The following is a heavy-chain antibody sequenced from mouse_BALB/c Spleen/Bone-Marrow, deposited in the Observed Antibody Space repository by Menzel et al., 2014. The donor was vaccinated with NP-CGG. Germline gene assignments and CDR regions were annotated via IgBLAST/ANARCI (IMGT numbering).Heavy chain of an antibody. J-gene: IGHJ3*01. Sequence: EVKLQESGGGLVQPGGSLKLSCAASGFDFSRYWMSWVRQAPGKGLEWIGEINPDSSTINYTPSLKDKFIISRDNAKNTLYLQVSKVRSEDTALYYCARLGYSGGFAYWGQGTLVTVSA. CDR1: GFDFSRYW. V-gene: IGHV4-1*02. CDR2: INPDSSTI. D-gene: IGHD2-3*01. CDR3: ARLGYSGGFAY.